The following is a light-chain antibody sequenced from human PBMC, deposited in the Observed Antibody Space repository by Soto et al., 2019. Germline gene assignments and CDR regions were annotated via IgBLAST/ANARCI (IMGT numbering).Light chain of an antibody. CDR3: HQYGRT. CDR1: ESVSDIY. Sequence: VLTQSPGPLSLSPGERATLSCRASESVSDIYIAWYQQKPGPSPRLVVYGASNRAAGIPDRFSGSGSGTDFTLTISRLEPEDFAIYYCHQYGRTFGQGTKVDIK. J-gene: IGKJ1*01. V-gene: IGKV3-20*01. CDR2: GAS.